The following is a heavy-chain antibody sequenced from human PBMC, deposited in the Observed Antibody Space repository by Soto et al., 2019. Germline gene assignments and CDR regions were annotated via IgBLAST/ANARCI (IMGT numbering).Heavy chain of an antibody. J-gene: IGHJ4*02. V-gene: IGHV4-30-2*06. CDR3: VRVGGYDAFDH. CDR2: INHFEST. D-gene: IGHD5-12*01. Sequence: QLQLQESGSGVVRTSETLSLTCTVFGASISYGGFSWSWIRQSPGKGLEWIGYINHFESTYFHPSFKSRLSMSIDRSRNMFSLNLSSVTAADMAVYYCVRVGGYDAFDHWGQGVPVTVSS. CDR1: GASISYGGFS.